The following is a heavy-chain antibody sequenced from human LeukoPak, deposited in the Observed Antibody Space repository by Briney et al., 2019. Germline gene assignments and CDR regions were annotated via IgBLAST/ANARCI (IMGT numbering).Heavy chain of an antibody. V-gene: IGHV1-24*01. J-gene: IGHJ6*02. CDR3: ATDVPYYYGMDV. CDR1: GYTLTELS. Sequence: ASVKVSCKVSGYTLTELSMHWVRQAPGKGLEWMGGFDPEDGETIYAQKFQGRVTMTEDTSTDTAYMKLSSLRSEDTAVYYCATDVPYYYGMDVWGQGTTVTVSS. CDR2: FDPEDGET.